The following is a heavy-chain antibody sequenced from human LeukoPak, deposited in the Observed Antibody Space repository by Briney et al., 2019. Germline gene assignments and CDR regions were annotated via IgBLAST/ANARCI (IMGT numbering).Heavy chain of an antibody. CDR2: ISYDGSNK. V-gene: IGHV3-30*18. D-gene: IGHD6-13*01. Sequence: GGSLRLSCAASGFTFSSYGMHWVRQAPGKGLEWVAVISYDGSNKYYADSVKGRFTISRDNSKNTLYLQMNSLRAEDTAVYYCAKEYSRWGDYYGMDVWGQGTTVTVSS. J-gene: IGHJ6*02. CDR1: GFTFSSYG. CDR3: AKEYSRWGDYYGMDV.